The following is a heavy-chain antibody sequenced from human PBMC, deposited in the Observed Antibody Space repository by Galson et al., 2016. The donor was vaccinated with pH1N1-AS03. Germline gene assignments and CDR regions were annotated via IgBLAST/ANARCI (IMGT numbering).Heavy chain of an antibody. D-gene: IGHD6-13*01. Sequence: SVKVSCKASGYAFTDYYMHLLRQAPGQGLEWMAWINTDSGGTDYEQKFQGRVTMTRDASISTTYMELSSLRSDDTAVYYCVRGSPHSSSTNYAFEFWGRGTMVTVSS. CDR3: VRGSPHSSSTNYAFEF. J-gene: IGHJ3*01. V-gene: IGHV1-2*02. CDR1: GYAFTDYY. CDR2: INTDSGGT.